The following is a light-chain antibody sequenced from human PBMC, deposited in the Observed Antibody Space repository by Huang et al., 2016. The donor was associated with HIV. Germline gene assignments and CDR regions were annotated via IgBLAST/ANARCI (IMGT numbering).Light chain of an antibody. CDR3: MQGTHWPGT. V-gene: IGKV2-30*01. Sequence: VVMTQSPLSPPVTLGQPASIFCRSSQSLVSSDGDTYLNWFQQRPGQSPRRLIYQVSNRDSGVPHRVSGSGSGTHFTLRINPVEAEDVAIYYCMQGTHWPGTFGPGTKMDI. J-gene: IGKJ1*01. CDR1: QSLVSSDGDTY. CDR2: QVS.